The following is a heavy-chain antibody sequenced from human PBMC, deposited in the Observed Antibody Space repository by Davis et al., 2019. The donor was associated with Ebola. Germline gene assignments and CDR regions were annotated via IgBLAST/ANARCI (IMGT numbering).Heavy chain of an antibody. CDR1: GVTFRNYV. Sequence: GGSLRLSCAVSGVTFRNYVMSWVRQAPGKGLEWVSSISGDERHINYVDSVKGRFTISRDNAKNSLYLEMNNLRAEDTAVYYCAYLGTFDYWGQGTLVTVSS. J-gene: IGHJ4*02. V-gene: IGHV3-21*01. CDR3: AYLGTFDY. CDR2: ISGDERHI. D-gene: IGHD2/OR15-2a*01.